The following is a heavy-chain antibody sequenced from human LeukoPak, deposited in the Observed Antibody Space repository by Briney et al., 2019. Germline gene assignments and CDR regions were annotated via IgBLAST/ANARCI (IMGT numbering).Heavy chain of an antibody. D-gene: IGHD3-16*01. Sequence: PETLSLTCTVSGGSISSYYWSWIRQPPGKRLEWIGYIYYSGSSNYNPSLKSRVTMSLATSRNQFSLRLSSVTAADTAVYYCARGGGRYHLGYVDYWGQGTLVTVSS. V-gene: IGHV4-59*01. J-gene: IGHJ4*02. CDR3: ARGGGRYHLGYVDY. CDR2: IYYSGSS. CDR1: GGSISSYY.